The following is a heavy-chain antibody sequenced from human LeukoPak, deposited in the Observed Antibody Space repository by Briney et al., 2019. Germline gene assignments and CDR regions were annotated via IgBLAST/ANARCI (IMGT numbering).Heavy chain of an antibody. CDR3: GKSGYYRLGFYFYFVDV. CDR2: ISGSGDST. CDR1: GFTFTSYA. D-gene: IGHD3-3*01. Sequence: GGSLRLSCAASGFTFTSYAMSWVRQAPGKGLEWVSSISGSGDSTYYADSVKGRFTISRDNSKNALYLQMNSLRAEATAIYYCGKSGYYRLGFYFYFVDVWGKGTTVTVSS. J-gene: IGHJ6*03. V-gene: IGHV3-23*01.